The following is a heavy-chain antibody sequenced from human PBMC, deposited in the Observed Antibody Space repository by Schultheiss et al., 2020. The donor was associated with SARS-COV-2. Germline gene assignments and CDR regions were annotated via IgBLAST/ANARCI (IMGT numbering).Heavy chain of an antibody. D-gene: IGHD6-13*01. Sequence: GGSLRLSCAASGFTFSSYGMHWVRQAPGKGLEWVAVIWYDGSNKYYADSVKGRFTISRDNSKNTLYLQMNSLRAEDTAVYYCARDLVSSWKGGFDPWGQGTLVTVSS. CDR3: ARDLVSSWKGGFDP. V-gene: IGHV3-33*01. CDR1: GFTFSSYG. J-gene: IGHJ5*02. CDR2: IWYDGSNK.